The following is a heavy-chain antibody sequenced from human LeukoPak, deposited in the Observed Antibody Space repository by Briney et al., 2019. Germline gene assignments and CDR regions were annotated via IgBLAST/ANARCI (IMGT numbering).Heavy chain of an antibody. CDR1: GFTFSSYE. V-gene: IGHV3-48*03. J-gene: IGHJ4*02. D-gene: IGHD4-17*01. Sequence: PGGSLRLSCAASGFTFSSYEMNWVRQAPGKGLEWVSYISSSGSTIYYADSVKGRFTISRDNAKNSLYLQMNSLRAEDTAVYYCAKYLWGETTVSFDYWGQGTLVTVSS. CDR2: ISSSGSTI. CDR3: AKYLWGETTVSFDY.